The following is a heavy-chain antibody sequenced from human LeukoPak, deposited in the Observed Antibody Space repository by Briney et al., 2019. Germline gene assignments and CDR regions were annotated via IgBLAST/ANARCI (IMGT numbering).Heavy chain of an antibody. J-gene: IGHJ4*02. CDR3: TSLAGDQFFHFDY. CDR2: IKSKTDGGTT. CDR1: GFTFSNAW. V-gene: IGHV3-15*01. Sequence: GGSLRLSCAASGFTFSNAWMSWVRQAPGKGLEWVGRIKSKTDGGTTDYAAPVKGRFTISRDDSKNTLYLQMNSLKTEDTAVYYCTSLAGDQFFHFDYWGQGTLVTVSS. D-gene: IGHD4-17*01.